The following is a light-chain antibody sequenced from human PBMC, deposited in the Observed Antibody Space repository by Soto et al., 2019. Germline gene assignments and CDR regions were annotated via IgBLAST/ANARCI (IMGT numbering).Light chain of an antibody. CDR3: CSYAGSSSYV. Sequence: QSVLTQPASVSGSPGQSINISSTGSSSDVGTYDLVSWYQQHPGKAPKLIIYEATERPSGLSNRFSGSKSGNTASLTISGLQAEDEADYYCCSYAGSSSYVFGTGTKLTVL. V-gene: IGLV2-23*01. J-gene: IGLJ1*01. CDR2: EAT. CDR1: SSDVGTYDL.